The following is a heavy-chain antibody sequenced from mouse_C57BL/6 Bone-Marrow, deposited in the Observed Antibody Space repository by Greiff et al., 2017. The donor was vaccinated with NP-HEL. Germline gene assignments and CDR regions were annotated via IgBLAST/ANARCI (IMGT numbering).Heavy chain of an antibody. CDR2: IYPRSGNT. V-gene: IGHV1-81*01. J-gene: IGHJ1*03. D-gene: IGHD2-4*01. CDR1: GYTFTSYG. Sequence: VMLQQSGAELARPGASVKLSCKASGYTFTSYGISWVKQSTGQGLEWIGDIYPRSGNTYYNEKFKGMATLTADKSSSTAYMELRSLTSEDSAVYISARGDYDGYFDVWGTGTTLTVSS. CDR3: ARGDYDGYFDV.